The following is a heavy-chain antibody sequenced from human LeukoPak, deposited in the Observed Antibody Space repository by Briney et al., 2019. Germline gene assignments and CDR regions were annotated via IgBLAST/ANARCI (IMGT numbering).Heavy chain of an antibody. CDR2: ISAGGDSA. CDR3: GKETFCSSATCPRA. CDR1: GFTFSNHA. D-gene: IGHD2-2*01. Sequence: GGSLRLSCAASGFTFSNHAMNWVRQAPGKGLEWVSAISAGGDSAYYADSVKGRFTISRDNSENSLYLQINSLRAEDTAMYYCGKETFCSSATCPRAWGQGTLVTVSS. V-gene: IGHV3-23*01. J-gene: IGHJ5*02.